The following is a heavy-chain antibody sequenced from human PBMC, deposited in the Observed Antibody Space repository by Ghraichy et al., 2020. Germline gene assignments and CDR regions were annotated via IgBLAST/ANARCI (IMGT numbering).Heavy chain of an antibody. CDR3: ARDFNYGDPSY. CDR1: GFTFSNYW. D-gene: IGHD4-17*01. V-gene: IGHV3-74*01. Sequence: GDSLNISCAASGFTFSNYWMYWVRQAPGEGLVWVSYIKSDGSSTSYADSVKGRFTTSRDNAKNKLYLQMSSLRIEDTAVYYCARDFNYGDPSYWGQGTLVTVSS. J-gene: IGHJ4*02. CDR2: IKSDGSST.